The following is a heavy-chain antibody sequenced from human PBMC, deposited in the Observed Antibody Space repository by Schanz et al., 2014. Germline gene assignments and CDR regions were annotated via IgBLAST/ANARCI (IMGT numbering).Heavy chain of an antibody. Sequence: QVQLVQSGAEVKKPGASVKVSCQASGYTFAGHAVHWVRQAPGQGPEWVGWIHTGSGTTKYSQKYEGRVDSCRDISGGIVYMEFSRHRCEDTAGYFCASGEARVTSCGVVVVDRNVWGKGTTVIVSS. CDR1: GYTFAGHA. V-gene: IGHV1-3*04. CDR2: IHTGSGTT. D-gene: IGHD3-3*01. J-gene: IGHJ6*04. CDR3: ASGEARVTSCGVVVVDRNV.